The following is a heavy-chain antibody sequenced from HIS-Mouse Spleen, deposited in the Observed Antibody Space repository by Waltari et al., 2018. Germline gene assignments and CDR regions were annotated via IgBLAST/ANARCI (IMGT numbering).Heavy chain of an antibody. CDR3: AREIPYSSSWYDWYFDL. Sequence: QLQLQESGPGLVKPSETLSLTCTVSGGSISSSSYYWGWIRQPPGKGLEWIGSCYYSGSTYDHPSRKGRVTISVDTSKNQFSLKLSSVTAADTAVYYCAREIPYSSSWYDWYFDLWGRGTLVTVSS. CDR1: GGSISSSSYY. V-gene: IGHV4-39*07. D-gene: IGHD6-13*01. CDR2: CYYSGST. J-gene: IGHJ2*01.